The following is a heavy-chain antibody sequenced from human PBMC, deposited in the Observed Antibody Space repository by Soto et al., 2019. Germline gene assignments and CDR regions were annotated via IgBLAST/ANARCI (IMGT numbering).Heavy chain of an antibody. Sequence: SVPKLVRQTHTLALTFAFSGCCLSTTTMCGSWIRQPPGKALEWLALIDWDDDKYYSPSLKTRLTISKDTSKNQGVLTITNMDPVDTATYHSEQIQRTCMAPTDYWRQGTADTVSA. J-gene: IGHJ4*02. CDR1: GCCLSTTTMC. V-gene: IGHV2-70*01. CDR2: IDWDDDK. D-gene: IGHD5-12*01. CDR3: EQIQRTCMAPTDY.